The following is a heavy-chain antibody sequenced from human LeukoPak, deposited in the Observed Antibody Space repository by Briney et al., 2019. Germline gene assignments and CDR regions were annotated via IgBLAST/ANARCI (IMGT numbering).Heavy chain of an antibody. J-gene: IGHJ4*02. Sequence: PGGSLRLSCAASGFTFSSYWMSWVRQAPGKGLEWVANIKQDGSEKYYVDSVKGRFTISRDNAKTSLYLQMNSLRAEDTAVYYCATPGDGYNPFDYWGQGTLVTVSS. CDR3: ATPGDGYNPFDY. CDR2: IKQDGSEK. V-gene: IGHV3-7*01. CDR1: GFTFSSYW. D-gene: IGHD5-24*01.